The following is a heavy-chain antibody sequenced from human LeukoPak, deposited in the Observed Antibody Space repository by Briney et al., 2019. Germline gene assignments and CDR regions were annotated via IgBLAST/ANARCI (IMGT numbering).Heavy chain of an antibody. CDR1: GFTFSSYG. CDR2: ISYDGSNK. J-gene: IGHJ5*02. CDR3: AKDPTPKETGYSNPFDP. Sequence: GGSLRLSCAASGFTFSSYGMHWVRQVPGKGLEWVAVISYDGSNKYYADSVKGRFTISRDNSKNTLYLQMNSLRAEDTAVYYCAKDPTPKETGYSNPFDPWGQGTLVTVSS. D-gene: IGHD6-13*01. V-gene: IGHV3-30*18.